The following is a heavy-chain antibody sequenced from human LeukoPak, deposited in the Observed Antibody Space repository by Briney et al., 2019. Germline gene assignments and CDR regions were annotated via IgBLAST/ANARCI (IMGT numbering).Heavy chain of an antibody. CDR3: AREVGYYYDSSGYYYDNWFDP. CDR1: GGSISSGGYS. J-gene: IGHJ5*02. Sequence: PSETLSLTCAVSGGSISSGGYSWSWIRQPPGKGLEWIGYIYHSGSTYYNPSLKSRVTISVDRSKNQFSLKLSSVTAADTAVYYCAREVGYYYDSSGYYYDNWFDPWGQGTLVTGSS. CDR2: IYHSGST. D-gene: IGHD3-22*01. V-gene: IGHV4-30-2*01.